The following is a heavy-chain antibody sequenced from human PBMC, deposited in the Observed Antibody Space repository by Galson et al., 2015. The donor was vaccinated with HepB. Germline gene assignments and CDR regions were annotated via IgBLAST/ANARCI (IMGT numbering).Heavy chain of an antibody. D-gene: IGHD7-27*01. V-gene: IGHV1-8*01. J-gene: IGHJ4*02. CDR3: ARNLPRTGDFDF. CDR1: GYTFSTYD. CDR2: MSPNSGYT. Sequence: SVKVSCKASGYTFSTYDINWVRQATGQGLEWLGWMSPNSGYTGYAQEFQDRVTMTRDTSISTAYLELNSLRAEDTAVYYCARNLPRTGDFDFWGQGTLSPSPQ.